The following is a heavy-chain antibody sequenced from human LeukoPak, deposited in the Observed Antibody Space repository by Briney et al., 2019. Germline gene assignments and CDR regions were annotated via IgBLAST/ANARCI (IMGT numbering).Heavy chain of an antibody. CDR3: ARETGASFNVNFDY. V-gene: IGHV4-4*07. CDR1: GGSISSYY. D-gene: IGHD1-26*01. Sequence: KTSETLSLTCTVSGGSISSYYWSWIRQPAGKGLEWIGRIYTSGSTNYNPSLKSRVTMSVDTSKNQFSLKLSSVAAADTAVYYCARETGASFNVNFDYWGQGTLVTVSS. J-gene: IGHJ4*02. CDR2: IYTSGST.